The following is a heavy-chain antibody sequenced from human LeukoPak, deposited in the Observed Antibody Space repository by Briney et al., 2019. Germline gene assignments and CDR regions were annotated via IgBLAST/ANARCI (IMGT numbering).Heavy chain of an antibody. CDR2: IDWDDDK. CDR3: ARISSGSGSYWEIDY. J-gene: IGHJ4*02. CDR1: GFSLSTSGMC. Sequence: SGPTLVNPTQTLTLACTFSGFSLSTSGMCVSWIRQPPGKALEWLARIDWDDDKYYSTSLKTRLTISKDTSKNQVVLTMTNMDPVDTATYYCARISSGSGSYWEIDYWGQGTLVTVSS. V-gene: IGHV2-70*11. D-gene: IGHD3-10*01.